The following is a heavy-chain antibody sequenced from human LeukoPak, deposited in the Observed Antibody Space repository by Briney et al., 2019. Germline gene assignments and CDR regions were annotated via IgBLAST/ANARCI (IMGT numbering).Heavy chain of an antibody. CDR1: GFSFSDYY. D-gene: IGHD2-2*01. Sequence: GGSLRLSCATYGFSFSDYYMSWIRQAPGKGLECVSFISASGTSISYADSVKGRFTISRDNAKNSLYLQMNSLRPEDTAVYYCARHCTRASCYSFDYWGQGTLVTISS. V-gene: IGHV3-11*04. CDR3: ARHCTRASCYSFDY. CDR2: ISASGTSI. J-gene: IGHJ4*02.